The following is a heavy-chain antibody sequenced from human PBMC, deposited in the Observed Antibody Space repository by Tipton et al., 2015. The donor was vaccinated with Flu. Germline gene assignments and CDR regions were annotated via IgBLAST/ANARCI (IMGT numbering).Heavy chain of an antibody. Sequence: SLRLSCAVSGFTFSSSWMFWVRQGPGKGLVWVSLVNTDGSRTSYADSVRGRFTISRDNAKNTLYLEMNSLRAEDTAIYYCATWSNSRPSAYWGQGTLVTVSS. CDR1: GFTFSSSW. J-gene: IGHJ4*02. V-gene: IGHV3-74*01. CDR3: ATWSNSRPSAY. CDR2: VNTDGSRT. D-gene: IGHD3-3*01.